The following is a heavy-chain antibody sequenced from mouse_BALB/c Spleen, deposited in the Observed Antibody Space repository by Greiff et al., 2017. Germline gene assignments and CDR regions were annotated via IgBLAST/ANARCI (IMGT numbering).Heavy chain of an antibody. J-gene: IGHJ2*01. CDR1: GYSITSDYA. CDR2: ISYSGST. Sequence: EVKLQESGPGLVKPSQSLSLTCTVTGYSITSDYAWNWIRQFPGNKLEWMGYISYSGSTSYNPSLKSRISITRDTSKNQFFLQLNSVTTEDTATYYCARWVYYDSHFDYWGQGTTLTVSS. D-gene: IGHD2-4*01. V-gene: IGHV3-2*02. CDR3: ARWVYYDSHFDY.